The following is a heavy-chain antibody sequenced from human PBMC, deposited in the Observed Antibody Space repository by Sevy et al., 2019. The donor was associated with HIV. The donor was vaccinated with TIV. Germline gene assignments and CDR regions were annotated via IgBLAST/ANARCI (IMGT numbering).Heavy chain of an antibody. V-gene: IGHV4-31*03. Sequence: SETLSLTCTVSGGSISSGGYYWIWIRQHPGKGLEWIGYIYYSGSTYYNPSLKSRVTISVDTSKNQFSLKLSSVTAADTAVYYCARYVVGAIFDYWGQGTLVTVSS. CDR2: IYYSGST. CDR3: ARYVVGAIFDY. J-gene: IGHJ4*02. D-gene: IGHD1-26*01. CDR1: GGSISSGGYY.